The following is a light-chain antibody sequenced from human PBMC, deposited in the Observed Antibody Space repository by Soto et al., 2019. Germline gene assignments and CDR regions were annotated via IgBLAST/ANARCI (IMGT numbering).Light chain of an antibody. CDR3: SSYTSSSTRV. CDR1: RSDVGGYNY. J-gene: IGLJ1*01. Sequence: QSALTQPASVSGSPGQSITISCTGTRSDVGGYNYVSWYQQHPGKAPKLMIYEVSNRPSGVSNRFSGSKSGNTASLTISGLQAEDEADYYCSSYTSSSTRVFGTGTQLTVL. CDR2: EVS. V-gene: IGLV2-14*01.